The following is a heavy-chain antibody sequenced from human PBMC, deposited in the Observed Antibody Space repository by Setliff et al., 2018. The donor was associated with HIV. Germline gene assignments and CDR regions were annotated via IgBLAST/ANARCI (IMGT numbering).Heavy chain of an antibody. CDR3: ARDHYSGYTLNWFDS. Sequence: SVKVSCKASGGTFSSYAISWVRQAPGQGLEWMGRIIPIFGTANYAQKFQGRVTITADKSTSTAYMELSSLRSEDTAVYYCARDHYSGYTLNWFDSWGQGTLVTVSS. CDR2: IIPIFGTA. V-gene: IGHV1-69*06. J-gene: IGHJ5*01. D-gene: IGHD2-21*01. CDR1: GGTFSSYA.